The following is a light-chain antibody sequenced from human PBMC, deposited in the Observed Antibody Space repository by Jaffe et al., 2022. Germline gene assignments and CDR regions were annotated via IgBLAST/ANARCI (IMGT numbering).Light chain of an antibody. CDR2: WAS. V-gene: IGKV4-1*01. CDR1: QSLLYSSNNKNY. J-gene: IGKJ2*01. CDR3: QQYYDFPYT. Sequence: DIVMTQSPDSLAVSLGERATINCKSSQSLLYSSNNKNYLAWYQQKPGQPPNLLIYWASTRESGVPDRFSGSGSGTDFTLTISSLQAEDVAVYYCQQYYDFPYTFGQGTNLQIK.